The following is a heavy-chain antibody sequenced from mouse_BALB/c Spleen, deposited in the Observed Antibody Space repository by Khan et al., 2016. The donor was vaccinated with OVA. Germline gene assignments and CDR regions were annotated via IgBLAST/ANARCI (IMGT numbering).Heavy chain of an antibody. CDR2: ISYSGST. CDR1: GYSITSGYG. D-gene: IGHD1-2*01. V-gene: IGHV3-2*02. J-gene: IGHJ2*01. Sequence: VQLKELGPGLVKPSQSLSLTCTVTGYSITSGYGWNWIRQFPGNKLEWMGYISYSGSTNYNPSLKSRISITQDTSKNQFFLQLNSVTTEDTATYYCARTARIKYWGQGTTLTVSS. CDR3: ARTARIKY.